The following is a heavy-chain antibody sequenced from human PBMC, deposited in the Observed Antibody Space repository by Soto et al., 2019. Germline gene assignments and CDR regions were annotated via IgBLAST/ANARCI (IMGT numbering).Heavy chain of an antibody. CDR2: IDNAGSSA. D-gene: IGHD1-26*01. CDR3: TRVGGSVSGMDV. CDR1: GFTFSSYG. Sequence: PWGALRLSCAASGFTFSSYGMHWVRQAPGKGPVWVSRIDNAGSSARYADSVKGRFTISRDNAKNTVYLQMNSLRAEDTAVYYCTRVGGSVSGMDVWGQGTTVTVSS. V-gene: IGHV3-74*01. J-gene: IGHJ6*02.